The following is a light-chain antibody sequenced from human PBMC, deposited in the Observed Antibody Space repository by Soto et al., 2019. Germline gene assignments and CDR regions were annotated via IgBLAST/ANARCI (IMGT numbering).Light chain of an antibody. J-gene: IGLJ1*01. V-gene: IGLV2-8*01. CDR1: SSDIGGYNY. CDR3: SSYAGSDNYV. Sequence: QSVLTQPPSASGSPGQSVTISCTGNSSDIGGYNYVSWYQQHPGKAPKLIIYEVTKRPSGVPDRFAGSKSDNTASLTVSGLQAEDEADYYCSSYAGSDNYVFGTGTKVTVL. CDR2: EVT.